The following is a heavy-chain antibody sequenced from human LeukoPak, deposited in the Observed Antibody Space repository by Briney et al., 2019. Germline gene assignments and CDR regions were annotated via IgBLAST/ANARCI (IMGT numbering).Heavy chain of an antibody. CDR2: INHSGST. D-gene: IGHD6-13*01. V-gene: IGHV4-34*01. J-gene: IGHJ4*02. Sequence: PSETLSLTCAVYGGSFSGYYWSWIRQPPGEGLEWIGEINHSGSTNYNPSLKSRVTISVDTSKNQFSLKLSSVTAADTAVYYCARGRRRAIAAAGTIDYWGQGTLVTVSS. CDR3: ARGRRRAIAAAGTIDY. CDR1: GGSFSGYY.